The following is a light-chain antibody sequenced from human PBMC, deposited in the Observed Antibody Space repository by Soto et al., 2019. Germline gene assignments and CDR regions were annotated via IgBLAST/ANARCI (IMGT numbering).Light chain of an antibody. J-gene: IGLJ2*01. CDR3: CSYAGSGTPHVV. Sequence: QSALTQPASVSGSPGQSITISCTGTSSDVGSYNLVSWYQQHPGKAPKLMIYEGTKRPSGVSNRFSGSNSVNTASLTISGLQAEDEADYYCCSYAGSGTPHVVFGGGTKVTVL. CDR1: SSDVGSYNL. V-gene: IGLV2-23*01. CDR2: EGT.